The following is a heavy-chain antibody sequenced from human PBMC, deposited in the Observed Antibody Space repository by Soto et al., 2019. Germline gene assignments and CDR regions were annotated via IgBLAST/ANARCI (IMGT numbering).Heavy chain of an antibody. Sequence: PGGSLRLSCAASGFTFSSYGMHWVRQAPGKGLEWVAVISYDGSNKYYADSVKGRFTISRDNSKNTLYLQMNSLRAEDTAVYYCAKELRGYSYTLRYYGMDVWGQGTTVTVSS. V-gene: IGHV3-30*18. CDR2: ISYDGSNK. CDR1: GFTFSSYG. J-gene: IGHJ6*02. CDR3: AKELRGYSYTLRYYGMDV. D-gene: IGHD5-18*01.